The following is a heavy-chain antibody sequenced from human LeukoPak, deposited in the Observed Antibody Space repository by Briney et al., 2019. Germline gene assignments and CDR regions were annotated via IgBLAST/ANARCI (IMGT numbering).Heavy chain of an antibody. J-gene: IGHJ4*02. CDR2: INHSGST. Sequence: SETLSLTCAVYGGSFSGYYWSWIRQPPGKGLEWIGEINHSGSTNYNPSLKSRVTISVDTSTNQFSLKLSSVTAADTAVYYCARGGKVMIRITMVRGAIDYWGQGTLVTVSS. CDR3: ARGGKVMIRITMVRGAIDY. CDR1: GGSFSGYY. V-gene: IGHV4-34*01. D-gene: IGHD3-10*01.